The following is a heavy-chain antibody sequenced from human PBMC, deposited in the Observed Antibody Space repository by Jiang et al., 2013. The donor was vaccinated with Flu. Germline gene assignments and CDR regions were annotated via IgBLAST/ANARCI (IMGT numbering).Heavy chain of an antibody. J-gene: IGHJ3*02. Sequence: VQLVESGGGVVQPGRSLRLSCAASGSTFSSYAMHWVRQAPGKGLEWVAVISYDGSNKYYADSVKGRFTISRDNSKNTLYLQMNSLRAEDTAVYYCARDPDSSSWYDAFDI. D-gene: IGHD6-13*01. V-gene: IGHV3-30-3*01. CDR2: ISYDGSNK. CDR3: ARDPDSSSWYDAFDI. CDR1: GSTFSSYA.